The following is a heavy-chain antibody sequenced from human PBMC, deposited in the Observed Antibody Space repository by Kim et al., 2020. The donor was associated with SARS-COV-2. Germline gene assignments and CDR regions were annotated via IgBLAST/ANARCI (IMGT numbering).Heavy chain of an antibody. CDR3: ASLTAGGGYDFWSGYYGNPNNWFDP. J-gene: IGHJ5*02. Sequence: SETLSLTCTVSGGSISSSSYYWGWIRQPPGKGLEWIGSIYYSGSTYYNPSLKSRVTISVDTSKNQFSLKLSSVTAADTAVYYCASLTAGGGYDFWSGYYGNPNNWFDPWGQGTLVTVSS. V-gene: IGHV4-39*01. CDR1: GGSISSSSYY. D-gene: IGHD3-3*01. CDR2: IYYSGST.